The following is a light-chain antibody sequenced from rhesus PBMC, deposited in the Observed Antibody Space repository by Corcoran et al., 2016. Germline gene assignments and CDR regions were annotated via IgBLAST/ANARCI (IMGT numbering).Light chain of an antibody. CDR2: DAS. CDR3: QQHNSYPLT. J-gene: IGKJ4*01. V-gene: IGKV1-25*01. Sequence: DIQMTQSPSSLSASVGDTVTITCQASQGISKYLAWYQQKPGKAHKLLIYDASTLKSGVPSRFSGSGSGTEFTLTISSLQPEDFATYYGQQHNSYPLTFGGGTKVELK. CDR1: QGISKY.